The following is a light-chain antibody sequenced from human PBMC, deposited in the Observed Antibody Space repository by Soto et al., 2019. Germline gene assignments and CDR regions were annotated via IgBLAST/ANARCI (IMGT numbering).Light chain of an antibody. CDR2: DAS. J-gene: IGKJ1*01. CDR3: LCYITYPWT. V-gene: IGKV1-5*01. Sequence: DLQMTQSPSTLSASVGDRVTITCRASQSCRNSLAWYQQKAGKAPTLLIYDASTLQSGVQSRFSGSGSGTEFSLTISSLQPEDFATYYCLCYITYPWTFGQGTKVDIK. CDR1: QSCRNS.